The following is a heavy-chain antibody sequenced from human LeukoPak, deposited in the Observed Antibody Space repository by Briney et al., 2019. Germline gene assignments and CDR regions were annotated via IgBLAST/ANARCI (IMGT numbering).Heavy chain of an antibody. CDR1: GFTFSNYN. V-gene: IGHV3-21*01. CDR3: ARHRTASDY. J-gene: IGHJ4*02. Sequence: GGSLRLSCAASGFTFSNYNINWVRQAPGKGLEWVSSISSSSSYIYYADSVKGRFTISRDNAKSSLYLQMNSLRAEDTALYYCARHRTASDYWGQGTLVTVSS. D-gene: IGHD3-16*02. CDR2: ISSSSSYI.